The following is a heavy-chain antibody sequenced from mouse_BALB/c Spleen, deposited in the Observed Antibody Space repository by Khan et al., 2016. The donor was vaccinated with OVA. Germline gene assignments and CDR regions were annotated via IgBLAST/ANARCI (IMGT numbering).Heavy chain of an antibody. CDR2: IGPGSSNA. D-gene: IGHD1-1*01. Sequence: DLVKPGASVKLSCKASGYTFTSYWINWIKQRPGQGLEWIGRIGPGSSNAYYNDMFKDKATLTVDTSSNTAYIQLSSLSSEDSAVYFCERENYYGRSCYAMDYWGQGTSVTVPA. CDR1: GYTFTSYW. J-gene: IGHJ4*01. CDR3: ERENYYGRSCYAMDY. V-gene: IGHV1S41*01.